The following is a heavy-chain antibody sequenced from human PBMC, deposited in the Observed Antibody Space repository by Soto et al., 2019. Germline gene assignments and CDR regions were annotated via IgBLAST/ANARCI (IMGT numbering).Heavy chain of an antibody. CDR2: IYYNGSA. J-gene: IGHJ5*02. CDR1: DASIISFY. CDR3: ARSFSP. Sequence: SETLSLTSIVSDASIISFYWSWIWQPPGKGLEWVEGIYYNGSATYNPSLKSRVTMSVDMSKNHLFLTLNSVTAADTAVYYCARSFSPWGQGTLVTVSS. V-gene: IGHV4-59*01.